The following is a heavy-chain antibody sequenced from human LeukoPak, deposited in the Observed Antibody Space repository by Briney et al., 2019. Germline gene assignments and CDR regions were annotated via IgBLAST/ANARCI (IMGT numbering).Heavy chain of an antibody. V-gene: IGHV4-61*10. D-gene: IGHD3/OR15-3a*01. CDR3: ARDDFEYSVHYGMDV. J-gene: IGHJ6*02. CDR1: GGSVSSGSYY. CDR2: VYRSGNT. Sequence: SETLSLTCTVSGGSVSSGSYYWSWIRQPAGKGLEWIGRVYRSGNTNYNPSLKSRVTMSVDTSKNQISLRLRSVTAADTAVYYCARDDFEYSVHYGMDVWGQGTTVTVSS.